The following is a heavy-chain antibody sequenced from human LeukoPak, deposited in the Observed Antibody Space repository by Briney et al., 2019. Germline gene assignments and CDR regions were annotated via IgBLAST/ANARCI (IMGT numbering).Heavy chain of an antibody. D-gene: IGHD3-22*01. Sequence: GGSLRLSCVASGFTFSSYSMNWVRQAPRKGLEWVSSITRSSNYIYYADSVKGRFTISRDNAKNSLYLQMNSLRAEDTAVYYCASSRYDSSGYYGIIAYWGQGTLVTVSS. CDR1: GFTFSSYS. CDR2: ITRSSNYI. J-gene: IGHJ4*02. CDR3: ASSRYDSSGYYGIIAY. V-gene: IGHV3-21*01.